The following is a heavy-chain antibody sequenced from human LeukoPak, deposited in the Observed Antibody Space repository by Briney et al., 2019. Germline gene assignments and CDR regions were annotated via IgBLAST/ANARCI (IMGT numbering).Heavy chain of an antibody. CDR1: GGTFSSYA. V-gene: IGHV1-69*13. J-gene: IGHJ3*02. CDR3: ARTVDYYDSSGYYRSAFDI. Sequence: SVKVSCKASGGTFSSYAISWVRQAPGQGLGWMGGIIPIFGTANYAQKFQGRVTITADESTSTAYMELSSLRSEDTAVYYCARTVDYYDSSGYYRSAFDIWGQGTMVTVSS. D-gene: IGHD3-22*01. CDR2: IIPIFGTA.